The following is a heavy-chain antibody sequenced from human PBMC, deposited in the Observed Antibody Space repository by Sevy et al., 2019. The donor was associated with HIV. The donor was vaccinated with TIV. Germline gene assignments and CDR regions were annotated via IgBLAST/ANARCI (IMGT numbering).Heavy chain of an antibody. J-gene: IGHJ6*02. CDR1: GFTFSTYG. CDR3: AKVLHIVVVPAAIDYYYGMDV. CDR2: MRFDGTIK. D-gene: IGHD2-2*01. Sequence: GGSLRLSCAASGFTFSTYGMHWVRQAPGRGLEWVAFMRFDGTIKYHTDSVKGRFTISRDNSKNTLYLQMNSLKTEDTAVYFCAKVLHIVVVPAAIDYYYGMDVWGQGTTVTASS. V-gene: IGHV3-30*02.